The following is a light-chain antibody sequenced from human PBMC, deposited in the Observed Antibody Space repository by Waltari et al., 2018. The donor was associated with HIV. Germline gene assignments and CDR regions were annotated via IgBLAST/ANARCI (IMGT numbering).Light chain of an antibody. J-gene: IGLJ2*01. Sequence: QSVLTQPPSASGTPGQRVTISCSGSSSYIGSHYVYWYQPLPGTHPKLLIYRNNHRPSGVPDRFSGSKSGTSASLAISGLQSEDEADYYCAAWDDGLVGRVFGGGTKLTVL. V-gene: IGLV1-47*01. CDR3: AAWDDGLVGRV. CDR1: SSYIGSHY. CDR2: RNN.